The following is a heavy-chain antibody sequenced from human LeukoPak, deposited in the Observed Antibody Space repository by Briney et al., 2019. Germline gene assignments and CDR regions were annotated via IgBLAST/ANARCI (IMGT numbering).Heavy chain of an antibody. CDR1: GFTVSSNY. Sequence: YPGGSLRLSCAASGFTVSSNYMSWVRQAPGKGLEWVSVIYSGGSTYYADSVKGRFTISRDNAKNTLYLQMNSLRAEDTAVYYCARPDINYDFWSGYYSSNAFDIWGQGTMVTVSS. V-gene: IGHV3-53*01. CDR3: ARPDINYDFWSGYYSSNAFDI. J-gene: IGHJ3*02. D-gene: IGHD3-3*01. CDR2: IYSGGST.